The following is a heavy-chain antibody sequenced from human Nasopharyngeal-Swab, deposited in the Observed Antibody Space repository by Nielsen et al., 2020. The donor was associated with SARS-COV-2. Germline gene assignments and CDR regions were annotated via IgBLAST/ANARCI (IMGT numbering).Heavy chain of an antibody. V-gene: IGHV3-66*01. J-gene: IGHJ3*02. Sequence: GESLKISCAASAFTVSRNYMTWVRLAPGKGPEWVSIIYPDGTTYYADSVKGRFTISRDNSDTLVSLQMNSLRVEDTAVYYCARGRRSFHSMTGYSIGNHDAFDIWGQGTMVTVSS. CDR1: AFTVSRNY. CDR3: ARGRRSFHSMTGYSIGNHDAFDI. D-gene: IGHD3-9*01. CDR2: IYPDGTT.